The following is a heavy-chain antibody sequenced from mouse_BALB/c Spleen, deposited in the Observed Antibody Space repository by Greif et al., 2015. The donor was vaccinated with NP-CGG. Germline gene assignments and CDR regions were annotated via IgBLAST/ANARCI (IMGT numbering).Heavy chain of an antibody. V-gene: IGHV2-2*02. CDR2: IWSGGST. CDR1: GFSLTSYG. CDR3: ARKSIYYGYDGGFAY. Sequence: QVQLQQPGPGLVQPSQSLSITCTVSGFSLTSYGVHWVRQSPGKGLEWLGVIWSGGSTDYNAAFISRLSISKDNSKSQVFFKMNSLQANDTAIYYCARKSIYYGYDGGFAYWGQGTLVTVSA. J-gene: IGHJ3*01. D-gene: IGHD2-2*01.